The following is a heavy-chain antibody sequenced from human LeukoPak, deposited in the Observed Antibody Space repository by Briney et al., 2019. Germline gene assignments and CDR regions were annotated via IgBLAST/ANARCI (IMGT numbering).Heavy chain of an antibody. CDR1: GFTFSSYA. V-gene: IGHV3-23*01. Sequence: GGSLRLSCAASGFTFSSYAMSWVRQAPGKGLEWVSAISGSGGSTYYADSVKGRFTISRDNSKNTLYLQMNSLRAEDTAVYYCAKSSLSSGAFHLIDYWGQGTLVTVSS. D-gene: IGHD3-16*02. CDR2: ISGSGGST. CDR3: AKSSLSSGAFHLIDY. J-gene: IGHJ4*02.